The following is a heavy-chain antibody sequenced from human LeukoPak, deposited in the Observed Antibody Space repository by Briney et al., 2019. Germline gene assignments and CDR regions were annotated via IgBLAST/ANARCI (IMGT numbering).Heavy chain of an antibody. Sequence: PGGSLRLSCAASGFTFSDYGMHWVRQAPGKGLEWVAFIRNDGSYEYYPDSVKGRFTISRDNSKNTLYLQMNSLRAEDTAVYYCATSQLGYCSGGSCEVEYFQHWGQGTLVTVSS. D-gene: IGHD2-15*01. CDR2: IRNDGSYE. V-gene: IGHV3-30*02. CDR3: ATSQLGYCSGGSCEVEYFQH. J-gene: IGHJ1*01. CDR1: GFTFSDYG.